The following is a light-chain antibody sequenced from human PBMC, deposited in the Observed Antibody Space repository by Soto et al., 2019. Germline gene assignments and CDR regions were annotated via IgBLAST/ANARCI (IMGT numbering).Light chain of an antibody. CDR1: QNIGGT. Sequence: EIVMTQSPAILSVSPGETATLSCRASQNIGGTLAWYQQKPGQAPRLLFYAASARATGTPARFSGSGSGTEFTLTISSLQSEDFAVYYCQQFHNWPPLTFGGGTKGDIK. CDR3: QQFHNWPPLT. V-gene: IGKV3-15*01. J-gene: IGKJ4*01. CDR2: AAS.